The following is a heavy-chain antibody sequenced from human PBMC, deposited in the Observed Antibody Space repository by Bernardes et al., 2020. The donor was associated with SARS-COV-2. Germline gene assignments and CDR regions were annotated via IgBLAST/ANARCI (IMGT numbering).Heavy chain of an antibody. CDR1: GDSVTRYW. Sequence: GASLKTSGKGSGDSVTRYWVGWVRPIPGKGLEWLGIVYPGDSDTRYSPSFQGQVTISADKSISTAYLQWSSLKASDTAMYYCARTYASGWSDAFDIWGQGTMVTVSS. D-gene: IGHD6-19*01. CDR3: ARTYASGWSDAFDI. J-gene: IGHJ3*02. CDR2: VYPGDSDT. V-gene: IGHV5-51*01.